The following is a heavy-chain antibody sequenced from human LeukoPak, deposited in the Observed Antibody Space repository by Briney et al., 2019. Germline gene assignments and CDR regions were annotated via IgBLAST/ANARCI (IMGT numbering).Heavy chain of an antibody. CDR3: AKAQYYDSSGYLTD. J-gene: IGHJ4*02. Sequence: GGSLRLSCAASGFTFDDYAMHWVRQAPGKGLEWVPGISWNSGSIGYADSVKGRFTISRDNAKNSLYLQMNSLRAEDTALYYCAKAQYYDSSGYLTDWGQGTLVTVSS. CDR1: GFTFDDYA. D-gene: IGHD3-22*01. CDR2: ISWNSGSI. V-gene: IGHV3-9*01.